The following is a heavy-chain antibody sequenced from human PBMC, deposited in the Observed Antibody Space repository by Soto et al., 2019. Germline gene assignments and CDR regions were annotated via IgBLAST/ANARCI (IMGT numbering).Heavy chain of an antibody. V-gene: IGHV3-30-3*01. J-gene: IGHJ6*02. Sequence: GGSLRLSCAASGFTFSNYAMHWVRQAPGKGLEWVAVISYDGSDKYYADSVKGRFTISRDNAKNSLYLQMNSLRDEDTAVYYCARAKYSENYRFYYYGMDVWGQGTTVTVSS. CDR1: GFTFSNYA. CDR2: ISYDGSDK. CDR3: ARAKYSENYRFYYYGMDV. D-gene: IGHD1-26*01.